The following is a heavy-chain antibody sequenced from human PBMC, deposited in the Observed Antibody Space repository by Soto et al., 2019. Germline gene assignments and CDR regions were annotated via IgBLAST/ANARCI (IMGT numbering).Heavy chain of an antibody. CDR3: ARDLGDLASDSYSSGPREALEYFQH. CDR1: GFTFSSYS. J-gene: IGHJ1*01. V-gene: IGHV3-48*01. Sequence: PGGSLRLSCAASGFTFSSYSMNWVRQAPGKGLEWVSYISSSSSTIYYADSVKGRFTISRDNAKNSLYLQMNSLRAEDTAVYYCARDLGDLASDSYSSGPREALEYFQHWGQGTLVTVSS. D-gene: IGHD6-19*01. CDR2: ISSSSSTI.